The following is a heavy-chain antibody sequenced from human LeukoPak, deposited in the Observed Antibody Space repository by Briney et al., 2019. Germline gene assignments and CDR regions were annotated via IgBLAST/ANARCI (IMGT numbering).Heavy chain of an antibody. CDR1: GFTFSSYA. J-gene: IGHJ4*02. CDR2: ISYDGSNK. CDR3: ARDLMAGTGGGYFDY. Sequence: GGSLRLSCAASGFTFSSYAMHGVRQAPGKGLEWVAVISYDGSNKYYADSVKGRFTISRDNSKNTLYLQMNSLRAEDTAVYYCARDLMAGTGGGYFDYWGQGTLVTVSS. V-gene: IGHV3-30*04. D-gene: IGHD6-19*01.